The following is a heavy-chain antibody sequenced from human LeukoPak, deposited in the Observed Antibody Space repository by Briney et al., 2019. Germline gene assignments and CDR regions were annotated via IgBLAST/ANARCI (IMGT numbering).Heavy chain of an antibody. CDR3: AIGQGVITWGGADVYDV. V-gene: IGHV1-18*01. J-gene: IGHJ3*01. CDR2: FSTYNGDT. CDR1: GGTFSSYA. Sequence: ASVKVSCKASGGTFSSYAISWVRQAPGQGLEWMGWFSTYNGDTKYAQKLKGRVTLTADTLTSTAYMELRTLISDDTATYYCAIGQGVITWGGADVYDVWGQGTTVIVSS. D-gene: IGHD3-16*01.